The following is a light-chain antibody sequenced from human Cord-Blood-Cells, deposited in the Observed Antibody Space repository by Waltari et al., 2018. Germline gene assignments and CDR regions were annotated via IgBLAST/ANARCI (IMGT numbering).Light chain of an antibody. CDR2: KAS. CDR3: QQYNSYSRT. CDR1: QSISSW. V-gene: IGKV1-5*03. Sequence: DIPMTQSPSTLSASVGDRVTITCRASQSISSWLVWYRQKPGKAPKLLIYKASSLESGVPSRFSGSGSGTEFTLTISSLQPDDFATYYCQQYNSYSRTFGQGTKVEIK. J-gene: IGKJ1*01.